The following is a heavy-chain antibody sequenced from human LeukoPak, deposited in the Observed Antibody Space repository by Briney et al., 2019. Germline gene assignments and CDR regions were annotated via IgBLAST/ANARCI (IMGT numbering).Heavy chain of an antibody. CDR3: AKGDITMVRGVIFDYFDY. D-gene: IGHD3-10*01. CDR2: ISSSSSYI. Sequence: GGSLRLSCAASGFTFSSYSMNWVRQAPGKGLEWVSSISSSSSYIYYADSVKGRFTISRDKAKNSLYLQMNSLRAEDTALYYCAKGDITMVRGVIFDYFDYWGQGTLVTVSS. V-gene: IGHV3-21*04. J-gene: IGHJ4*02. CDR1: GFTFSSYS.